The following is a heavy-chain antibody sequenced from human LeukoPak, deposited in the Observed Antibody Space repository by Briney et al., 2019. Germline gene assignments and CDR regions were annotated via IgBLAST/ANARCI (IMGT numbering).Heavy chain of an antibody. CDR1: GFTFSSYG. J-gene: IGHJ4*02. CDR3: AKVGAYCGGDCYWAYFDY. CDR2: ISGSGGST. D-gene: IGHD2-21*02. V-gene: IGHV3-23*01. Sequence: GGSLRLACAASGFTFSSYGMSWVRQAPGKGLEWVSAISGSGGSTYYADSVKGRFTISRDNSKNTLYLQMNSLRAEDTAVYYCAKVGAYCGGDCYWAYFDYWGQGTLVTVSS.